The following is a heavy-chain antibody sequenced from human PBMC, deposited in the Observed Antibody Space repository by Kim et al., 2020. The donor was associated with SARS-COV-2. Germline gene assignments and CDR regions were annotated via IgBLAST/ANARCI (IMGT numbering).Heavy chain of an antibody. CDR2: IDTGNHNT. CDR3: ARQGDDYFDSGAYQSPNFDY. CDR1: GYITTHYG. Sequence: ASVKVSCKASGYITTHYGIHWVRQAPGQGLEWMGLIDTGNHNTRYSRKFQGRVTLTKDTSASTAYMELTSLRSEDTAVYYCARQGDDYFDSGAYQSPNFDYWGQGTLVTVSS. D-gene: IGHD3-22*01. J-gene: IGHJ4*02. V-gene: IGHV1-3*04.